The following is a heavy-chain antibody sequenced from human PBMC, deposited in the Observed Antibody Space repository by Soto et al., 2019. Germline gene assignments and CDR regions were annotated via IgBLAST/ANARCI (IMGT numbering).Heavy chain of an antibody. CDR3: ASDGESCRRPDY. J-gene: IGHJ4*02. V-gene: IGHV1-69*02. D-gene: IGHD3-16*02. CDR2: IIPILGIA. CDR1: RGTFSCYT. Sequence: QVQLVQSGAEVKKPGSSVKVSCKASRGTFSCYTISWVRQAPGQGLEWMRRIIPILGIANYAQKFQGRVTITADKSTITAYMELSSLRSEDTAVYYCASDGESCRRPDYWGQGTLVTVSS.